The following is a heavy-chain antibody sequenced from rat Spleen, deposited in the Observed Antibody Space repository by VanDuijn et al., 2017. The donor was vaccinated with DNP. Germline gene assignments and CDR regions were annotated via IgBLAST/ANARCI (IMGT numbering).Heavy chain of an antibody. CDR1: GYSITSCC. CDR2: ISYSGST. V-gene: IGHV3-1*01. J-gene: IGHJ3*01. CDR3: ARYSYGGCAMDA. D-gene: IGHD1-11*01. Sequence: EVQLQESGPGLVEPSQSLSLTCSVTGYSITSCCRWTWIRKFPGNKMEWIGHISYSGSTSYNPSLKSRISITRDTSKNQFFLQLNSVTTEDTATYYCARYSYGGCAMDAWGQGTLVTVSS.